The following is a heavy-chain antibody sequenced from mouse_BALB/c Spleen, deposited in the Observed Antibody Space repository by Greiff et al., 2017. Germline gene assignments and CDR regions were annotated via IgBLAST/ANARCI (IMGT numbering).Heavy chain of an antibody. CDR2: ISSGGSYT. CDR3: ARGGYDENYAMDY. CDR1: GFTFSSYT. D-gene: IGHD2-2*01. J-gene: IGHJ4*01. V-gene: IGHV5-6-4*01. Sequence: EVKVVESGGGLVKPGGSLKLSCAASGFTFSSYTMSWVRQTPEKRLEWVATISSGGSYTYYPDSVKGRFTISRDNAKNTLYLQMSSLKSEDTAMYYCARGGYDENYAMDYWGQGTSVTVSS.